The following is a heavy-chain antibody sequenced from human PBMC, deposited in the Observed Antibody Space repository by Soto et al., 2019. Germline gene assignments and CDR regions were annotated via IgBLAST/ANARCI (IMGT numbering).Heavy chain of an antibody. J-gene: IGHJ4*02. V-gene: IGHV2-5*02. CDR3: AHTVARGAYWETFNY. CDR2: IYRDDDK. Sequence: QINLKESGPTLVKPTQTLTLTCTVSGFSLMTDGVGVGWFRQPPGKALEWLALIYRDDDKRYRPSLNSRVTVTRDNNKNQVVLTMTSMDPVDTATYYCAHTVARGAYWETFNYWGQGALVTVSS. D-gene: IGHD1-26*01. CDR1: GFSLMTDGVG.